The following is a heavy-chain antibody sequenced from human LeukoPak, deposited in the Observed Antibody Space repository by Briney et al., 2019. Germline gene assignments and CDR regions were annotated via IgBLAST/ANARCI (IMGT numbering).Heavy chain of an antibody. D-gene: IGHD3-10*01. CDR2: IYYCGST. V-gene: IGHV4-59*01. J-gene: IGHJ4*02. CDR1: GGFNISYY. CDR3: ASLYGSGSTFDY. Sequence: SETLSLTCTVSGGFNISYYWSWLRQPPAKGGAGIGLIYYCGSTNYNPSLKGRVTISVDTSKNPFSLKLSSVTAADTAVYYCASLYGSGSTFDYWGQGTLVTVSS.